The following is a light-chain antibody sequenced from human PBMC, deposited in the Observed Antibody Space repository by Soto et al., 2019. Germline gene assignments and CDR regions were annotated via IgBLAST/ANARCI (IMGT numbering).Light chain of an antibody. V-gene: IGKV1-39*01. Sequence: DIQMTQSPSPLSASVGDRVTITCRASQSISDYLNWYQQKPGKAPRLLIYAASSLHSGVPSRFSGSGSGTDFTLTISSLQPEDRATYFCQQSFTAPRFTFGPGTKVDIK. CDR3: QQSFTAPRFT. J-gene: IGKJ3*01. CDR2: AAS. CDR1: QSISDY.